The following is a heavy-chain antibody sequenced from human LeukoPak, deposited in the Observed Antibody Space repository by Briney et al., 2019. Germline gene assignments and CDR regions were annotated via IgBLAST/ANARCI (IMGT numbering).Heavy chain of an antibody. J-gene: IGHJ5*02. V-gene: IGHV3-48*04. CDR2: ISSGSSPI. Sequence: PGGSLRLTCAASGFTFRTFSMNWVRQAPGKGLEWLSYISSGSSPIYYADSVKGRFTISRDDAQNLVYLQMNSLRAEDTAVYYCTHLRTPYYNDKWLDPWGQGALVTVSS. CDR1: GFTFRTFS. CDR3: THLRTPYYNDKWLDP. D-gene: IGHD3/OR15-3a*01.